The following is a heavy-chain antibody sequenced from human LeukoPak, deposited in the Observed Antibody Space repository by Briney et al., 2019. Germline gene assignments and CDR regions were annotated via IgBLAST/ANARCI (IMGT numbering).Heavy chain of an antibody. CDR1: GGSIDTYY. D-gene: IGHD6-25*01. CDR3: ARGAAQNFDY. J-gene: IGHJ4*02. V-gene: IGHV4-4*09. Sequence: SETLSLTCSVSGGSIDTYYWTWIRQSPGKGLEWIGYIHTSRSTDYNPSLKSRVTISLDTSKNQFSLILRSVTAADTAVYYCARGAAQNFDYWGQGILVTVSS. CDR2: IHTSRST.